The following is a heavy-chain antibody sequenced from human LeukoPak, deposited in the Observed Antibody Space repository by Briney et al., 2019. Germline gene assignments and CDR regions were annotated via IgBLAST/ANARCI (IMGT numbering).Heavy chain of an antibody. Sequence: SETLSLTCTVSGGSTIRHYWSWLRQPPGKGLEWIAYTYYTGTTNYNPSLKSRVTISIDTSKNQFSLRLSSVTAADTAVYYCARADQHYYYYYMDVWGKGTTVTVSS. CDR1: GGSTIRHY. V-gene: IGHV4-59*08. CDR2: TYYTGTT. J-gene: IGHJ6*03. CDR3: ARADQHYYYYYMDV.